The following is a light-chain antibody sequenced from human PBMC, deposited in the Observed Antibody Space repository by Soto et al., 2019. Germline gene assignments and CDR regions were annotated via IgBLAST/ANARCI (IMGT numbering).Light chain of an antibody. J-gene: IGKJ2*01. CDR1: QSISSSY. Sequence: DIVLTQSPGTLSLSPGERATLSCRASQSISSSYLAWYQQKPGQAPRLLIHGVSTRATGIPDRFSGSGSGTDFTLTISRLEPEDFVVYYCQQYVTSPYIFGQGTKLEIK. CDR3: QQYVTSPYI. V-gene: IGKV3-20*01. CDR2: GVS.